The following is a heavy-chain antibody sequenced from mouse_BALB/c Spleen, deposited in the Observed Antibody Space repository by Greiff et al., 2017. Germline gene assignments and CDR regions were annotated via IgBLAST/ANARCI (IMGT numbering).Heavy chain of an antibody. CDR2: INPSNGGT. CDR1: GYTFTSYY. J-gene: IGHJ3*01. CDR3: TRGGSWFAY. D-gene: IGHD1-1*01. V-gene: IGHV1S16*01. Sequence: QVQLQQPGAELVKPGASVKLSCKASGYTFTSYYMYWVKQRPGQGLEWIGGINPSNGGTNSTEKFKSKATLTVNKSSSTAYMQLSSLTSEDSAVYYCTRGGSWFAYWGQGTLVTVSA.